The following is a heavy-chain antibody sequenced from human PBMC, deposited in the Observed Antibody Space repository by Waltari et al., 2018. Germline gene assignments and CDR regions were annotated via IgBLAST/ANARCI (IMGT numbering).Heavy chain of an antibody. Sequence: EVQLVESGGGLVKPGGSLRLSCAASGFTFSSYSMNWVRQAPGKGLEWVSSISSSSSYIYYADSVKGRFTISRDNAKNSLYLQMNSLRAEDTAVYYCARDRARVVVTYYFDYWGQGTLVTVSS. D-gene: IGHD3-22*01. CDR1: GFTFSSYS. CDR3: ARDRARVVVTYYFDY. CDR2: ISSSSSYI. V-gene: IGHV3-21*01. J-gene: IGHJ4*02.